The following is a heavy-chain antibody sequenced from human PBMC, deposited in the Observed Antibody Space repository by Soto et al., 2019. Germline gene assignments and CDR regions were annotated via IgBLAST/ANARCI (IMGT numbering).Heavy chain of an antibody. D-gene: IGHD5-18*01. CDR1: GYAFTGYY. CDR2: INPNSGGT. Sequence: ASVKVSCKASGYAFTGYYMHWVRQAPGQGLEWMGWINPNSGGTNYAQKFQGWVTMTRDTSISTAYMELSRLRSDDTAVYYCARDRGRGPHDTVSGYGMDVWGQGTTVTVSS. V-gene: IGHV1-2*04. J-gene: IGHJ6*02. CDR3: ARDRGRGPHDTVSGYGMDV.